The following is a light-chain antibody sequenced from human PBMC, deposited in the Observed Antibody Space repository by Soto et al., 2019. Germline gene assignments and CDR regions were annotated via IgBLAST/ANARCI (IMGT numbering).Light chain of an antibody. V-gene: IGKV1-5*03. CDR2: KAS. CDR1: QSISDW. J-gene: IGKJ1*01. CDR3: QQYKSYST. Sequence: DIQMTQSPSTLSASVGDRVTITCRASQSISDWLAWYQQKPGKAPKLLIYKASTLESGVPSRFSGSGSGTEFTLTISSLQPDDFVTYYCQQYKSYSTFGQGTKVEIK.